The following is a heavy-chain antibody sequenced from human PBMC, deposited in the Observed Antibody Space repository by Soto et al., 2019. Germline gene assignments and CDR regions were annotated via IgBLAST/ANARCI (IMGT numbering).Heavy chain of an antibody. CDR1: GGSISSSNW. J-gene: IGHJ6*02. CDR2: IYHSGST. V-gene: IGHV4-4*02. Sequence: SETLSLTCAVSGGSISSSNWWSWVRQPPGKGLEWIGEIYHSGSTNYNPSVKRRVTMSVDKSRNQFSLKLSSVTAADTAVYYCARSPDSSGYYPRRYYYGMDVWGQGTTVTVSS. D-gene: IGHD3-22*01. CDR3: ARSPDSSGYYPRRYYYGMDV.